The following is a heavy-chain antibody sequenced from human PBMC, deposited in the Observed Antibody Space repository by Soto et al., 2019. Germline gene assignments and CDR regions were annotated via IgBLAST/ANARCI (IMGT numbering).Heavy chain of an antibody. CDR3: ARARSGGTFFDY. CDR1: GGSISSYY. D-gene: IGHD2-15*01. Sequence: SETLSLTCTVSGGSISSYYWSWIRQPPGKGLEWIGYIYYSGSTNYNPSLKSRVTISVDTSKNQFSLKLSSVTAADTAVYYCARARSGGTFFDYWGQGTLVTVSS. J-gene: IGHJ4*02. CDR2: IYYSGST. V-gene: IGHV4-59*01.